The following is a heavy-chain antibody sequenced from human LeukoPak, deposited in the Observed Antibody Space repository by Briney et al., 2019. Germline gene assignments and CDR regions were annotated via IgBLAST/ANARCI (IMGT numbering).Heavy chain of an antibody. CDR1: GGSISSSTYY. CDR3: ARGTDAYKTGNS. D-gene: IGHD5-24*01. CDR2: IYYSGST. V-gene: IGHV4-39*07. J-gene: IGHJ4*02. Sequence: SETLSLTCTVSGGSISSSTYYWGWIRQPPGKGLEWIGSIYYSGSTYYNPSLKSRVAISVDPSKSQFSLKLYSVTAADTAVYYCARGTDAYKTGNSWGQGTLVTVSS.